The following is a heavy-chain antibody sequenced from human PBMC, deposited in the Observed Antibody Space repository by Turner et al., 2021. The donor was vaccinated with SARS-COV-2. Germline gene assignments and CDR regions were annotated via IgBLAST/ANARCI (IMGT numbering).Heavy chain of an antibody. CDR1: GGSISSYS. CDR3: ARESWGAAAGQAGGGDYYGMDV. Sequence: QVQLQESGPGLVKPSETLSLTCTVSGGSISSYSWSWFRQPAGKGLEWIGRLYTRGSNHYNPSHKSRGSMSVDTSKNQFSRKLSSVTAADRGVYYCARESWGAAAGQAGGGDYYGMDVWGQGTTVNVSS. J-gene: IGHJ6*02. CDR2: LYTRGSN. V-gene: IGHV4-4*07. D-gene: IGHD6-13*01.